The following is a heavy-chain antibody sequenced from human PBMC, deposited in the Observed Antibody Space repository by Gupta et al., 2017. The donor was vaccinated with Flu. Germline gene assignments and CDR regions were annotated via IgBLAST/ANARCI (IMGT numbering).Heavy chain of an antibody. J-gene: IGHJ5*02. CDR1: GYSFNYYY. CDR3: AREKFCHTTTCYRYFDP. Sequence: VQLVQSGAEVKKPGASVKVSCKASGYSFNYYYIHWVRQAPGQGLEWMGRINPHSGSTNYQQKFQGRVTITEDSSLSTAYMELSRLTSDDTAVYYCAREKFCHTTTCYRYFDPWGQGTLVTVSS. V-gene: IGHV1-2*06. CDR2: INPHSGST. D-gene: IGHD2-2*02.